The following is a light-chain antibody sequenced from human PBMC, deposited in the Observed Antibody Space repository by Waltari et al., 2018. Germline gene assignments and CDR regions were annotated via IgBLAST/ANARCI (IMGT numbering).Light chain of an antibody. CDR3: QQSYTSPPT. CDR2: ATA. V-gene: IGKV1-39*01. J-gene: IGKJ1*01. Sequence: DIQMTQSPSSLSASIGDRVTISCRASQFVSSYLNWFLQKPGKAPKLLIYATASLQSGVPSRFSGAGAGTDFTLTISSLQPDDFATYYCQQSYTSPPTFGQGTNVEIK. CDR1: QFVSSY.